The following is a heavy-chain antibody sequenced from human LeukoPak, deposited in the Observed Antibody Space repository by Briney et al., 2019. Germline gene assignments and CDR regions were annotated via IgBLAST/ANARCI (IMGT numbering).Heavy chain of an antibody. CDR2: IYYSRST. Sequence: KPSETLSLTCAVYGGSFSGYYWSWIRQPPGKGLEWIGYIYYSRSTNYNPSLKSRVTISVDTSKNQFSLKLSSVTAADTAVYYCAKSGALAGIINGPWGQGTLVTVSS. D-gene: IGHD6-19*01. V-gene: IGHV4-59*01. CDR3: AKSGALAGIINGP. J-gene: IGHJ5*02. CDR1: GGSFSGYY.